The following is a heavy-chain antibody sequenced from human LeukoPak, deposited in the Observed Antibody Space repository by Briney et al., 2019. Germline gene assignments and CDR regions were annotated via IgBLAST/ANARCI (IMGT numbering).Heavy chain of an antibody. D-gene: IGHD6-19*01. V-gene: IGHV3-30*03. CDR2: ISYDGSNK. Sequence: GGSLRLSCAASGFTFSSYSMNWVRQAPGKGLEWVAVISYDGSNKYYADSVKGRFTISRDNSKNTLYLQMNSLRAEDTAVYYCARDYRYSGGWILYWGQGTLVTVSS. J-gene: IGHJ4*02. CDR3: ARDYRYSGGWILY. CDR1: GFTFSSYS.